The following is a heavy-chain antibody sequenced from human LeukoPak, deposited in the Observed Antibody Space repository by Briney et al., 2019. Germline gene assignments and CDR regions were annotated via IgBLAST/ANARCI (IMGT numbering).Heavy chain of an antibody. CDR2: IKQDGSEK. V-gene: IGHV3-7*01. CDR1: GFTFSSYW. D-gene: IGHD2-2*01. Sequence: PGGSLRLSCAASGFTFSSYWMSWVRQAPGKGLEWVANIKQDGSEKYYVDSVKGRFTISRDNAKNSLYLQMNSLRAEDTAVYYCAKEASGYCSSTSCHSGFDYWGQGTLVTVSS. CDR3: AKEASGYCSSTSCHSGFDY. J-gene: IGHJ4*02.